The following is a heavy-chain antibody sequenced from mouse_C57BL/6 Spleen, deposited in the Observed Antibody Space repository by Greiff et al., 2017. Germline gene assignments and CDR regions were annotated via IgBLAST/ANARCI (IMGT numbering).Heavy chain of an antibody. Sequence: VQLQQPGAELVKPGASVKLSCTASGYTFTSYWMHWVKQRPGQGLEWIGMIHPNSGSTNYNEKFKSKATLTVDKSSSTAYMQLSSLTSEDSAVYYWADDGYYRYFDVWGTGTTLTVSS. CDR2: IHPNSGST. D-gene: IGHD2-3*01. V-gene: IGHV1-64*01. CDR3: ADDGYYRYFDV. CDR1: GYTFTSYW. J-gene: IGHJ1*03.